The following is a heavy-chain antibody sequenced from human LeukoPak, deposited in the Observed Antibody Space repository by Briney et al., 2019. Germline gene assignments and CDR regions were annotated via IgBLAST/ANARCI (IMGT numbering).Heavy chain of an antibody. Sequence: SETLSLACTVSGVSISSHYWSWIRQPPGKGLEWLGYIYYSGSTNYNPSLKSRVTISVDTSKNQFSLKLSSVTAADTAVYYCARRLRFTYYYYMDVWGKGTTVTVSS. D-gene: IGHD4-17*01. J-gene: IGHJ6*03. CDR3: ARRLRFTYYYYMDV. CDR1: GVSISSHY. V-gene: IGHV4-59*11. CDR2: IYYSGST.